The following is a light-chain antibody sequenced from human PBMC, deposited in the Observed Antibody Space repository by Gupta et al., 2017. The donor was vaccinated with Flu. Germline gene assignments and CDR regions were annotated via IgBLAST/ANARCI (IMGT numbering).Light chain of an antibody. V-gene: IGLV2-14*01. CDR2: EVS. Sequence: QSALTQPAPVSGSPGQSITISCTGTSSDVGGYNYVSWYQQHPGKAPKLMIYEVSNRPSGVSNRFSGSKSGNTASLTISGLQAENGADYYCSSDTSSSIVVVGGGTKLTVL. CDR3: SSDTSSSIVV. CDR1: SSDVGGYNY. J-gene: IGLJ2*01.